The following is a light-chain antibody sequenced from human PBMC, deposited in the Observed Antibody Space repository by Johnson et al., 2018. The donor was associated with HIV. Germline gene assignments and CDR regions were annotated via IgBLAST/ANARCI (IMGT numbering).Light chain of an antibody. CDR1: SSNIGNNY. CDR2: DNN. V-gene: IGLV1-51*01. CDR3: GTWDSSLSSGRGV. Sequence: QSVLTQPPSVSAAPGQKVTISCSGSSSNIGNNYVSWYQQLPGTAPKVLIYDNNKRPSGIPDRFSGSKSGTSATLGITGLQTGDEADYYCGTWDSSLSSGRGVFGTGTKVTVL. J-gene: IGLJ1*01.